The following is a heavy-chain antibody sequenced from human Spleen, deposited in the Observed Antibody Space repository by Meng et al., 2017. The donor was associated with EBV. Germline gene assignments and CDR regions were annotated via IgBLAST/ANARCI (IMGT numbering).Heavy chain of an antibody. V-gene: IGHV7-4-1*02. CDR1: GYSFISYV. J-gene: IGHJ4*02. CDR3: SRGTSSVMPY. CDR2: INTDTGNP. Sequence: QVQLVQSGSELKKLGAAVNISCKASGYSFISYVITWLRQAPGQGLEWMGWINTDTGNPTYAQGFTGRFVFSLDTSVSTAYLQISTLKTEDTAVYYCSRGTSSVMPYWGQGTLVTVSS. D-gene: IGHD3-16*01.